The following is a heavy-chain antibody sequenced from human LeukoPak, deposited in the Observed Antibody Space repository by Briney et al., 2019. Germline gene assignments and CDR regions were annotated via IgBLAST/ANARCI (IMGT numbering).Heavy chain of an antibody. Sequence: SETLSLTCTVSGGSISSDSYYWTWIRQPAGKGLGWIGRIDTSGSTNYNPSLKSRLTISLDTSKNQFSLKLNSVTAADTAVYYCARSNGDYTILGYWGQGTLVTVSS. CDR2: IDTSGST. CDR1: GGSISSDSYY. D-gene: IGHD4-17*01. J-gene: IGHJ4*02. CDR3: ARSNGDYTILGY. V-gene: IGHV4-61*02.